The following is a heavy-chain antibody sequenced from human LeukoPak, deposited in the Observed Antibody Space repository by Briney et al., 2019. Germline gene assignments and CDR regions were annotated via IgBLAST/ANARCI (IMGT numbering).Heavy chain of an antibody. CDR3: ARGSLMVTTYRGGNWFDP. V-gene: IGHV1-2*02. Sequence: ASVKVSCKASGYTFTDYYMHWVRQAPGQGLEWMGWINPNSGGTNYAQKFQGRVTMTRDTSISTAYVELSRLTSDDTAVYYCARGSLMVTTYRGGNWFDPGGQGTLVTVS. D-gene: IGHD5-18*01. CDR2: INPNSGGT. J-gene: IGHJ5*02. CDR1: GYTFTDYY.